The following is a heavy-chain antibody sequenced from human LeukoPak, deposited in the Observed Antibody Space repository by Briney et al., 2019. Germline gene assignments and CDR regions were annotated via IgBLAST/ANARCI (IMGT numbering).Heavy chain of an antibody. V-gene: IGHV3-33*01. D-gene: IGHD3-22*01. CDR1: GFTFSSYG. CDR2: IWYDGSNK. CDR3: ARDSYFDSSGYVDY. Sequence: GRSLRLSCAASGFTFSSYGMHWVRQAPGKGLEWVAVIWYDGSNKYYADSVKGRFTISRDNSKNTLYLQMNSLRAEDTAVYYCARDSYFDSSGYVDYWGQGTLVTVSS. J-gene: IGHJ4*02.